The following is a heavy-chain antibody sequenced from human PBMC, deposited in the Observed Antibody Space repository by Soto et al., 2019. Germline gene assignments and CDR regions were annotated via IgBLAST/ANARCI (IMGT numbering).Heavy chain of an antibody. D-gene: IGHD3-16*02. V-gene: IGHV6-1*01. Sequence: IRQSPSRGLEWLGRTYYRSKWYNDYAVSVKSRITINPDTSKNQFSLQLNSVTPEDTAVYYCARATPGVYVWGSYRSDAFDIWGQGTMVTVSS. CDR3: ARATPGVYVWGSYRSDAFDI. J-gene: IGHJ3*02. CDR2: TYYRSKWYN.